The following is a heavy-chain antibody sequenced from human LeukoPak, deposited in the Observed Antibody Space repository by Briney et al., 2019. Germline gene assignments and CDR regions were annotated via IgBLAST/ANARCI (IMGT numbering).Heavy chain of an antibody. D-gene: IGHD6-13*01. CDR3: ARDAQQTYFDY. J-gene: IGHJ4*02. Sequence: PGGSLRLSCAASGFTFSSYAMHWVRQAPGKGLEWVAVISYDGSNKYYADSVKGRFTISRDNSKNTLYLQMNSLRAEDTAVYYCARDAQQTYFDYWGQGTLVTVSS. V-gene: IGHV3-30-3*01. CDR2: ISYDGSNK. CDR1: GFTFSSYA.